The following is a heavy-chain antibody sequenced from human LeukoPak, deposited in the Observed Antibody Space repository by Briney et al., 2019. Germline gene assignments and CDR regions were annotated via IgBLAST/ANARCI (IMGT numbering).Heavy chain of an antibody. D-gene: IGHD3-3*01. J-gene: IGHJ4*02. CDR3: ATSGQRFLEWPN. CDR1: GGSITSGSFY. V-gene: IGHV4-61*02. Sequence: PSETLSLTCTVSGGSITSGSFYWSWIRQPAGKGLEWIGRIYSSGSAKYNPSLKSRVTISLDTSKSQFSLNLRSVTAADTAVYYCATSGQRFLEWPNWGQGILVTVSS. CDR2: IYSSGSA.